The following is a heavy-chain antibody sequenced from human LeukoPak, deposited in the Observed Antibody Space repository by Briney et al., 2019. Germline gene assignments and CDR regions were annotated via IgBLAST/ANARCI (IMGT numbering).Heavy chain of an antibody. CDR2: IYYSGST. V-gene: IGHV4-59*12. CDR3: ARVRARIAVAGTYDY. CDR1: GGSLSSYY. Sequence: PSETLSLTCTVSGGSLSSYYWSWIRQPPGKGLEWIGYIYYSGSTNYNPSLKSRVTISVDTSKNQFSLKLSSVTAADTAVYYCARVRARIAVAGTYDYWGQGTLVTVSS. J-gene: IGHJ4*02. D-gene: IGHD6-19*01.